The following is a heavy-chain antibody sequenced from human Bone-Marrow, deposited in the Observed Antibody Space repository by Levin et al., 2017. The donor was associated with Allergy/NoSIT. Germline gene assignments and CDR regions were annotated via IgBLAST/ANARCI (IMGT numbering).Heavy chain of an antibody. V-gene: IGHV3-7*01. Sequence: GGSLRLSCAASGFSFSSYWMMWVRQAPGKGLEWVASMSGDGTGTDHVDSVRGRFTISRDNAKNSLFLQMNSLRVEDTAVYYCARVFNGDDVGDNWGQGTLVTVSS. CDR3: ARVFNGDDVGDN. J-gene: IGHJ1*01. CDR2: MSGDGTGT. D-gene: IGHD2-8*01. CDR1: GFSFSSYW.